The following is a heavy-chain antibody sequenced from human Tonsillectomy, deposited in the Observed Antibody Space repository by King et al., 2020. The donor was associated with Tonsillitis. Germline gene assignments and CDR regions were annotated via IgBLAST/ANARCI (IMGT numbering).Heavy chain of an antibody. CDR3: ARVTGTTHFDY. Sequence: VQLVESGAEVKKPGASVKVSCKASGYTFTSYTISWVRQAPGQGLEWMGWISVYNGNTNYVQNLQGRVSMTTDTSTSTADMELRSLRSDDTAVYYCARVTGTTHFDYWGQGTLVTVSS. CDR1: GYTFTSYT. D-gene: IGHD1-20*01. CDR2: ISVYNGNT. J-gene: IGHJ4*02. V-gene: IGHV1-18*04.